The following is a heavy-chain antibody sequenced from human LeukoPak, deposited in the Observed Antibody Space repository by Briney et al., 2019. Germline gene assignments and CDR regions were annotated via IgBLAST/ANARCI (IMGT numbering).Heavy chain of an antibody. CDR3: ARDTPHCSSTSCPEYFQH. CDR2: INPNSGGT. D-gene: IGHD2-2*01. Sequence: ASVKVSCKASGYTFTGYYMHWVRQAPGQGLEWMGWINPNSGGTNYAQKFQGRVTMTRDTSISTAYMELSRLRSDDTAVYYCARDTPHCSSTSCPEYFQHWGQGTLVTVSS. V-gene: IGHV1-2*02. CDR1: GYTFTGYY. J-gene: IGHJ1*01.